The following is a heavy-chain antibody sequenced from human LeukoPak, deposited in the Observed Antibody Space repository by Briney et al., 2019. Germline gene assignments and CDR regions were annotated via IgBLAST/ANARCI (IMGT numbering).Heavy chain of an antibody. CDR1: GFTFSSYS. V-gene: IGHV3-21*01. CDR2: ISSSSIYI. D-gene: IGHD3-9*01. Sequence: PGGSLRLSCAASGFTFSSYSMNWVRQAPGKGLEWVSSISSSSIYIYYADSLKGRFTISRDNAKNSLSLQMNSLRAEDTAVYYFARDGSYYDIAAGYYDYWGQGTLVTVSS. J-gene: IGHJ4*02. CDR3: ARDGSYYDIAAGYYDY.